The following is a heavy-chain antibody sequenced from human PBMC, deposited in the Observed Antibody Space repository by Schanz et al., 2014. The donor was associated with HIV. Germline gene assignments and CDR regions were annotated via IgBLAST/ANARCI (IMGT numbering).Heavy chain of an antibody. Sequence: QVQLVQSGAEVKKPGSSVRVSCKASGGTFISYAVSWVRQAPGQGLEWMGGIIPNFDTPKYAQKFQGRLTITADKSTSTVSLELSSLRFEDTAVYYCARDKSNPGMDSWGQGTLVTVSS. V-gene: IGHV1-69*06. J-gene: IGHJ5*01. CDR1: GGTFISYA. CDR3: ARDKSNPGMDS. CDR2: IIPNFDTP.